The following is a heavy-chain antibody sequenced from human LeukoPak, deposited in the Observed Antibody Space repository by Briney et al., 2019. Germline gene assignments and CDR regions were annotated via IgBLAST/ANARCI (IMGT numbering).Heavy chain of an antibody. V-gene: IGHV3-23*01. Sequence: GGSLRLSCAASGFTFSSYAMSWVRQAPGKGLEWVSAISGSGGSTYNGESVRGRFTISRDNSKNTLYLQMNSLRAEDTAVYHCAKVTQYCYDSSGFPDYWGQGTPVTVSS. CDR1: GFTFSSYA. CDR3: AKVTQYCYDSSGFPDY. CDR2: ISGSGGST. D-gene: IGHD3-22*01. J-gene: IGHJ4*02.